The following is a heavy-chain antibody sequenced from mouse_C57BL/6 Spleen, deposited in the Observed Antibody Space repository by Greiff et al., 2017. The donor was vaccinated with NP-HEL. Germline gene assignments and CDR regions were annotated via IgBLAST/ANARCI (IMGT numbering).Heavy chain of an antibody. CDR2: IYPGDGDT. CDR1: GYAFSSSW. V-gene: IGHV1-82*01. Sequence: VKLMESGPELVKPGASVKISCKASGYAFSSSWMNWVKQRPGKGLEWIGRIYPGDGDTNYNGKFKGKATLTADKSSSTAYMQLSSLTSEDSAVYFCASYYSNYGAMDYWGQGTSVTVSS. CDR3: ASYYSNYGAMDY. D-gene: IGHD2-5*01. J-gene: IGHJ4*01.